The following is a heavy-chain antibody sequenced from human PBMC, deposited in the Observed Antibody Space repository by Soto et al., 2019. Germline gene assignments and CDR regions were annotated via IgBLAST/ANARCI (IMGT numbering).Heavy chain of an antibody. D-gene: IGHD3-10*01. CDR1: GFIFSSYG. CDR2: ISNSGGST. J-gene: IGHJ4*02. Sequence: EVQLLESGGGLVQPGGSLRLSCAASGFIFSSYGMSWVRQAPGKGLEWVSSISNSGGSTYYADSVKGRFTISRDNSKNTLSLRMNSLRADDTAVYYCAKDGVSGNWFGNEYWGQGTLVTVSS. CDR3: AKDGVSGNWFGNEY. V-gene: IGHV3-23*01.